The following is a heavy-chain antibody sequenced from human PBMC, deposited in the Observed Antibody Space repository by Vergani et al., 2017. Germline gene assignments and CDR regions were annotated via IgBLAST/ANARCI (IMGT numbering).Heavy chain of an antibody. CDR1: GFTFNSYA. CDR3: AKYLRDSTDGLPDS. Sequence: QLLESGGGLIQPGGSLRLSCAASGFTFNSYAMTWVRQATGKGLEWVSGINNNGGSKYYADSVKGRFTISRDNSKDILYLQMDSLRSEDTALYDCAKYLRDSTDGLPDSWCPGTLVIVSS. D-gene: IGHD2-21*02. CDR2: INNNGGSK. J-gene: IGHJ4*02. V-gene: IGHV3-23*01.